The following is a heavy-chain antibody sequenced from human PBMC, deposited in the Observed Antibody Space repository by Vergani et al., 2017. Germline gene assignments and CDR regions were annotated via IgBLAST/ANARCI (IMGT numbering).Heavy chain of an antibody. V-gene: IGHV4-61*02. D-gene: IGHD3-10*01. J-gene: IGHJ5*02. CDR2: IYTSGST. CDR3: ARERGYYYGSGSYPSVHNWFDP. CDR1: GGSISSGSYY. Sequence: QVQLQESGPGLVKPSQTLSLTCTVSGGSISSGSYYWSWIRQPAGKGLEWIGRIYTSGSTNYNPSLKSRVTISVDTSKNQFSLKLSSVTAADTAVYYCARERGYYYGSGSYPSVHNWFDPWGQGTLVTVSS.